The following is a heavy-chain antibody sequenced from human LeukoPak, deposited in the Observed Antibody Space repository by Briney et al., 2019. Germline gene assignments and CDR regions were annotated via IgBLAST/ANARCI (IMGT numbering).Heavy chain of an antibody. CDR2: MYYSGTT. V-gene: IGHV4-39*07. Sequence: NASQTLSLTCTVSGDSISGATYYWAWIRQPPGKGLEWIGSMYYSGTTYYNPSLKSRVTISVDTSKNQFSLKLSSVTAADTAVYYWARDIGYCSGGSSHYFDYGAQGTRVTVSS. CDR3: ARDIGYCSGGSSHYFDY. D-gene: IGHD2-15*01. CDR1: GDSISGATYY. J-gene: IGHJ4*02.